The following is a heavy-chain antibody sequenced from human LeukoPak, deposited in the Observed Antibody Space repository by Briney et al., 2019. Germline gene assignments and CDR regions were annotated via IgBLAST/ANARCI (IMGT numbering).Heavy chain of an antibody. J-gene: IGHJ6*03. CDR3: AREMEQQLVHYYYYYMDV. D-gene: IGHD6-13*01. Sequence: SQTLSLTCAISGDSVSSNSAAWNWIRQSPSRGLEWLGRTYYRSRWYNEYAASVKSRITISPDTCKNQFSLQLSSVTAADTAVYYCAREMEQQLVHYYYYYMDVWGKGTTVTVSS. V-gene: IGHV6-1*01. CDR1: GDSVSSNSAA. CDR2: TYYRSRWYN.